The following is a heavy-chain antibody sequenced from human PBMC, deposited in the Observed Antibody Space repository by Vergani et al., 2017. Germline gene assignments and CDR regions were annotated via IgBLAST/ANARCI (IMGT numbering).Heavy chain of an antibody. CDR2: IYSGGST. D-gene: IGHD5-12*01. CDR3: ARDRVDIVDTTTYYYYYYGMDV. J-gene: IGHJ6*02. V-gene: IGHV3-53*04. Sequence: FFPPFWSLRLSCAASGFTVSINYMSWVRQAPGKGLEWVSVIYSGGSTYYADSVKGRFTISRHNSKNTLYLQMNSLRAEDTAVYYCARDRVDIVDTTTYYYYYYGMDVWGQGTTVTVSS. CDR1: GFTVSINY.